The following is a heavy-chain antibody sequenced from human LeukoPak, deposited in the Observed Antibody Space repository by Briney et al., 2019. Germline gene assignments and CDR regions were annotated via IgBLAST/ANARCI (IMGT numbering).Heavy chain of an antibody. D-gene: IGHD6-13*01. CDR1: GYTLTELS. CDR3: ATDSDPWGPAAGTIDY. Sequence: GASVKVSCKVSGYTLTELSMHWVRQAPGKGLEWMGGFDPEDGETIYAQKFQGRVTMTEDTSTDTAYMELNSLRSEDTAVYYCATDSDPWGPAAGTIDYWGQGTLVTVSS. CDR2: FDPEDGET. V-gene: IGHV1-24*01. J-gene: IGHJ4*02.